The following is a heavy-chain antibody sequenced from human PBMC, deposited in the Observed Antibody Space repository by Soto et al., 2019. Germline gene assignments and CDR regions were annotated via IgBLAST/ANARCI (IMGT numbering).Heavy chain of an antibody. CDR2: INHSGST. J-gene: IGHJ4*02. CDR1: GGSFSGYY. Sequence: NPSETLSLTCAVYGGSFSGYYWSWIRQPPGKGLEWIGEINHSGSTNYNPSLKSRVTISVDTSKNQFSLKLSSVTAADTAVYYCAREEFYGDYNDYWGQGTLVTVSS. CDR3: AREEFYGDYNDY. V-gene: IGHV4-34*01. D-gene: IGHD4-17*01.